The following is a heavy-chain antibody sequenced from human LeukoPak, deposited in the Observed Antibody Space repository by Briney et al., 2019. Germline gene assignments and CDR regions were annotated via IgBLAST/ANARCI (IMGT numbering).Heavy chain of an antibody. Sequence: TTSETLSLTCTVSGGSISSGGYYWSWNRQHPGKGLEWIGYIYYSGSTYYNPSLKSRVTISVDTSKNQFSLKLSSVTAADTAVYYCARAISSGYCDYWGQGTLVTVSS. J-gene: IGHJ4*02. D-gene: IGHD3-22*01. CDR3: ARAISSGYCDY. CDR1: GGSISSGGYY. V-gene: IGHV4-31*03. CDR2: IYYSGST.